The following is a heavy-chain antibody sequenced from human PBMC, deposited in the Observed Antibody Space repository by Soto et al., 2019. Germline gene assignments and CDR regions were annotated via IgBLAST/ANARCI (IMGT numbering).Heavy chain of an antibody. D-gene: IGHD4-17*01. CDR2: IWYDGSNK. Sequence: QVQLVESGGGVVQPGRSLRLSCAASGFTFSSYGMHWVRQAPGKGLEWVAVIWYDGSNKYYADSVKGRFTISRDNSKNTLYLQMNSLRAEDTAVYYCASPDLDYGGNSGSIGYWGQGTLVTVSS. CDR3: ASPDLDYGGNSGSIGY. V-gene: IGHV3-33*01. J-gene: IGHJ4*02. CDR1: GFTFSSYG.